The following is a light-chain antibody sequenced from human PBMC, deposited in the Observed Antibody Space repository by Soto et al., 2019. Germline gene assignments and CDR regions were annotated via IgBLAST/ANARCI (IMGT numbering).Light chain of an antibody. V-gene: IGLV2-14*01. Sequence: QSALTQPPSASGSPGQSVAISCTGTSSDVGGYNYVSWYQQHPGKAPKLMIYEVSNRPSGISNRFSGSKSGNTASLTIFGLQAEDEADYYCGSYTTSSAPYLFGTGTKLTVL. CDR2: EVS. CDR1: SSDVGGYNY. CDR3: GSYTTSSAPYL. J-gene: IGLJ1*01.